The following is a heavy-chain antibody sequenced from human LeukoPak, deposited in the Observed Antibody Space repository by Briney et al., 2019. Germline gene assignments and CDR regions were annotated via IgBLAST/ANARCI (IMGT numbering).Heavy chain of an antibody. Sequence: GGSLRLSCAASGFTFDDYTMHWVRQVPGRGLERVSGITSNSATMAYADSVKGRFTISRDNAKNSLYLQMNSLRPEDTALYYCAKGIRTVRLHYFDYWGQGTLVTVSS. CDR1: GFTFDDYT. D-gene: IGHD6-6*01. CDR2: ITSNSATM. J-gene: IGHJ4*02. CDR3: AKGIRTVRLHYFDY. V-gene: IGHV3-9*01.